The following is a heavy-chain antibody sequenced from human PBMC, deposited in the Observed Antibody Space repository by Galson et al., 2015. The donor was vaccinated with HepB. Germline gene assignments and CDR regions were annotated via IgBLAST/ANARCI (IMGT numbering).Heavy chain of an antibody. Sequence: SLRLSCAASGFTFSSYGMHWVRQAPGKGLEWVAVISYDGSNKYYADSVKGRFTISRDNSKNTLYLQMNSLRAEDTAVYYCAKERDSRLRYWYFDLWGRGTLVTVSS. CDR3: AKERDSRLRYWYFDL. CDR2: ISYDGSNK. CDR1: GFTFSSYG. V-gene: IGHV3-30*18. J-gene: IGHJ2*01. D-gene: IGHD6-13*01.